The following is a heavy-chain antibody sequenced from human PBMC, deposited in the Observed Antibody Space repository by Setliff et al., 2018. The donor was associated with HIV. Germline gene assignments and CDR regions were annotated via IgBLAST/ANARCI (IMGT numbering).Heavy chain of an antibody. Sequence: PSETLSLTCTVSGGSISSYYWSWIRQPPGKGLEWIGNIHSSGSTNYNPSLKSRVTMSLDTPKNQVSLKLTSVAAADTAVYYCARDSGGYNYGFAVGSFDYWGQGALVTVSS. V-gene: IGHV4-59*01. CDR3: ARDSGGYNYGFAVGSFDY. J-gene: IGHJ4*02. CDR2: IHSSGST. D-gene: IGHD5-18*01. CDR1: GGSISSYY.